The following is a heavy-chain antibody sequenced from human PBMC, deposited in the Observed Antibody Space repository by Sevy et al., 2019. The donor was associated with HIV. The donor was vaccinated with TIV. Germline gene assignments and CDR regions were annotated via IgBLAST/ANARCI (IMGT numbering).Heavy chain of an antibody. Sequence: GGSLRLSCAASGFSVNSNYMTWVRQAPGKGLEGVSVIYSDETNYHADSVKDRFTISRDNSKNMLYLQTSSLRAEDTAIYYCARGKSGYGYALNYWGQGTLVTVSS. CDR3: ARGKSGYGYALNY. CDR2: IYSDETN. CDR1: GFSVNSNY. V-gene: IGHV3-66*01. J-gene: IGHJ4*02. D-gene: IGHD5-18*01.